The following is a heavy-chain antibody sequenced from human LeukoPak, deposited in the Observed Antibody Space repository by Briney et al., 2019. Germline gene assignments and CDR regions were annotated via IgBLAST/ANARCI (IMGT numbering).Heavy chain of an antibody. D-gene: IGHD3-3*01. CDR3: ARSSPPHITIFGVVPDYFDY. CDR2: IYSGGST. CDR1: GFTVSSNY. J-gene: IGHJ4*02. Sequence: GGSLRLSCAASGFTVSSNYMSWVRQAPGKGLEWVSVIYSGGSTYYADSVKSRFTISRDNSKNTLYLQMNSLRAEDTAVYYCARSSPPHITIFGVVPDYFDYWGQGTLVTVSS. V-gene: IGHV3-53*01.